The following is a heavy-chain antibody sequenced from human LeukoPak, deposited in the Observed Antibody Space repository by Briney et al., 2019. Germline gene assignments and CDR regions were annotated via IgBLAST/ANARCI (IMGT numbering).Heavy chain of an antibody. CDR2: INPNSGGT. Sequence: ASVKVSCKASGYTFTCYYMHWVRQAPGQGLEWMGRINPNSGGTNYAQKFQGRVTMTRDTSISTAYMELSRLRSDDAAVYYCARFLYDSSGYYYNYWGQGTLVTVSS. D-gene: IGHD3-22*01. CDR3: ARFLYDSSGYYYNY. CDR1: GYTFTCYY. J-gene: IGHJ4*02. V-gene: IGHV1-2*06.